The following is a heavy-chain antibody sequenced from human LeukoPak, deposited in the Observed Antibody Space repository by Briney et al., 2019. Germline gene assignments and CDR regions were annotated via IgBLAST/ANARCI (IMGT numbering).Heavy chain of an antibody. CDR2: ISAYNGNT. CDR3: ARDRTPYYDILTGPNWFDP. Sequence: ASVKVSCKASGYTFTSYGISWVRQAPGQGLEWMGWISAYNGNTNYAQKLQGRVTMTTDTSTSTAYMELRSLRSDDTAVYYCARDRTPYYDILTGPNWFDPWGQGTLVTVSS. V-gene: IGHV1-18*04. CDR1: GYTFTSYG. D-gene: IGHD3-9*01. J-gene: IGHJ5*02.